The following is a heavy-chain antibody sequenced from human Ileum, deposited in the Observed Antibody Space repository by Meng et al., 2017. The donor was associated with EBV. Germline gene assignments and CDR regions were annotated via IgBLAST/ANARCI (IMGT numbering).Heavy chain of an antibody. Sequence: QVQLQESGPGLLKTSELLSLTCSVSNGSVSSYGYYWTWIRQPPGKGLEWIGYMSYTGSTNYKSTLKSRVTISVDKSKNQFSLKLSSVTAADTAVYYCARERGGGDRGIQWGQGTLVTVSS. CDR1: NGSVSSYGYY. J-gene: IGHJ4*02. CDR3: ARERGGGDRGIQ. D-gene: IGHD2-21*02. V-gene: IGHV4-61*08. CDR2: MSYTGST.